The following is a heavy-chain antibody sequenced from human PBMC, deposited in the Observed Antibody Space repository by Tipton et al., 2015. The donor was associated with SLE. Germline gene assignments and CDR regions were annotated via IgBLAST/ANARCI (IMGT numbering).Heavy chain of an antibody. V-gene: IGHV4-39*07. D-gene: IGHD6-13*01. Sequence: TLSLTCTVSGGSISSSSYYWGWIRQPPGKGLEWIGSIYYSGSTYYNPSLKSRVTISVDTSKNQFSLKLSSVTAADTAVYYCARSGSSWLNWFDPWGQGTLVTVSS. CDR3: ARSGSSWLNWFDP. CDR2: IYYSGST. CDR1: GGSISSSSYY. J-gene: IGHJ5*02.